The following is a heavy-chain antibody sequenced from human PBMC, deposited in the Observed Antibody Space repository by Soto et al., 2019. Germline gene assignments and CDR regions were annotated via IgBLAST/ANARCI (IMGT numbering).Heavy chain of an antibody. CDR3: ARESEDLTSNFAY. J-gene: IGHJ4*02. V-gene: IGHV3-15*01. CDR2: IKGKNDGETI. CDR1: GFTFSNAW. Sequence: PGGSLRLSCAASGFTFSNAWMNWVRQPPGKGLEWVARIKGKNDGETIDYAAPVKGRFIISRDDSRNTLYLQMNSLEIEDTAVYYCARESEDLTSNFAYWGQGTLVTVSS.